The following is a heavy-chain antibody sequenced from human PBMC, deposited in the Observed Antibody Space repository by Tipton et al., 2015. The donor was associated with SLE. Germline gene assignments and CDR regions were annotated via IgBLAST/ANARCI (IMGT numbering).Heavy chain of an antibody. J-gene: IGHJ4*02. V-gene: IGHV4-38-2*01. CDR3: ARHRFQSFTVVN. CDR1: GYSISSGYY. D-gene: IGHD2-15*01. CDR2: IYHSGST. Sequence: TLSPTCAVSGYSISSGYYWGWIRQPPGEGLEWIGSIYHSGSTYYNPSLKSRVTISVDTSKNQFSLKLSSVTAADTAVYYCARHRFQSFTVVNWGQGTLVTVSS.